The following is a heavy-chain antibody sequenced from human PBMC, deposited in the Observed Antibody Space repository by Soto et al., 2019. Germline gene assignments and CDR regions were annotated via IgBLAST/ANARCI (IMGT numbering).Heavy chain of an antibody. CDR1: GYTFNNYG. J-gene: IGHJ6*02. CDR2: ISAYNGNR. Sequence: QDQLVQYGAEVKKPGASVKVSCKASGYTFNNYGISWVRQAPGQGLEWMGWISAYNGNRNYAQKFQGRVSMTTETSTSTAYMELRSLRSDDTAVYYCARGASHYYYYYGMDVWGQGTTVTVSS. V-gene: IGHV1-18*01. CDR3: ARGASHYYYYYGMDV.